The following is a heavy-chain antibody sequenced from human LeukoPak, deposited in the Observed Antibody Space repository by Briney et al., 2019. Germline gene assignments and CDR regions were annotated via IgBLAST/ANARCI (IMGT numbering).Heavy chain of an antibody. CDR3: ARGSRAYSSSWYRDMGTDY. CDR2: ISAYNGNT. D-gene: IGHD6-13*01. CDR1: GYTFTSYG. V-gene: IGHV1-18*01. J-gene: IGHJ4*02. Sequence: ASVKVSCKASGYTFTSYGISWVRQAPGQGLEWMGWISAYNGNTNYAQKLQGRVTMTTDTSTSTAYMELRSLRSDDTAVYYCARGSRAYSSSWYRDMGTDYWGQGTLVTVSS.